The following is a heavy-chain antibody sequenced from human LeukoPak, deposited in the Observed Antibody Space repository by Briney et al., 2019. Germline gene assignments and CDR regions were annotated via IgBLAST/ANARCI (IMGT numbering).Heavy chain of an antibody. CDR2: ISYDGSNK. J-gene: IGHJ4*02. D-gene: IGHD5-18*01. CDR3: ARDPEYSYGLRYFDY. V-gene: IGHV3-30*01. Sequence: GGSLRLSCAAAGFTFSSYAMHWVRQAPGKGLEWVVVISYDGSNKYYADSVKGRFTIARDNSKNTLYLQMNSLRAEDTAVYYCARDPEYSYGLRYFDYWGQGTLVTVSS. CDR1: GFTFSSYA.